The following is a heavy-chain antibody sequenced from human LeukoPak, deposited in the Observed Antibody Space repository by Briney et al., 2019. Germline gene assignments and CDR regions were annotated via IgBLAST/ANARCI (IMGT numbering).Heavy chain of an antibody. CDR3: ATIPMYSGSYSYAFDI. J-gene: IGHJ3*02. D-gene: IGHD1-26*01. V-gene: IGHV1-2*06. CDR2: INPNSGGT. CDR1: GYTFTGYY. Sequence: GASVKVSCKASGYTFTGYYMHWVRQAPGQGLEWMGRINPNSGGTNYAQKFQGRVTMTRDTSISTAYMELSRLRSDDTAVYYRATIPMYSGSYSYAFDIWGQGTMVTVSS.